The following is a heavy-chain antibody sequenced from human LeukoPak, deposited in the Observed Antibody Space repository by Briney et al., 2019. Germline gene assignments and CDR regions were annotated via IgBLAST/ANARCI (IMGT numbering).Heavy chain of an antibody. CDR1: GGSISSYY. CDR2: IYTSGST. D-gene: IGHD2-2*01. J-gene: IGHJ6*02. V-gene: IGHV4-4*07. CDR3: AREKDCSSTSRFPYYGMDV. Sequence: PSETLSLTCTVSGGSISSYYWSWIRQPAGKGLEWIGRIYTSGSTNYNPSLKSRVTMSVDTSKNQFSLKLSSVTAADTAVYYCAREKDCSSTSRFPYYGMDVWGQGTTVTVSS.